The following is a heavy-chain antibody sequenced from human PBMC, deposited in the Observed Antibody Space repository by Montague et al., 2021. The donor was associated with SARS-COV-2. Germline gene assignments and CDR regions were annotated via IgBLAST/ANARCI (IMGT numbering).Heavy chain of an antibody. V-gene: IGHV3-7*01. D-gene: IGHD3-3*01. CDR1: GFTFSNYW. J-gene: IGHJ4*02. CDR3: ARDLSGSQYLYYFDY. Sequence: PRLSCAASGFTFSNYWMSWVRQAPGKGLEWVANIQQDGSKKYYVDSVKGRFTISRDNAKKSLYLQMNSLRAEDTAVYYCARDLSGSQYLYYFDYWGQGTLVTVSS. CDR2: IQQDGSKK.